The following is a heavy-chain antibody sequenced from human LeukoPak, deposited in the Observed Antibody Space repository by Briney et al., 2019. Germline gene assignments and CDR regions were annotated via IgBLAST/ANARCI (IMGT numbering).Heavy chain of an antibody. CDR1: GYTFTNYY. CDR2: INPSDGST. Sequence: ASVKVSCKASGYTFTNYYMHWVRQAPGQGLEWMGIINPSDGSTNYAQKFQDRVTMTRDTSTSTVYMELSSLRSEDTAVYYCARDLYGWELLRGVGYWGQGTLVTVSS. J-gene: IGHJ4*02. V-gene: IGHV1-46*01. D-gene: IGHD1-26*01. CDR3: ARDLYGWELLRGVGY.